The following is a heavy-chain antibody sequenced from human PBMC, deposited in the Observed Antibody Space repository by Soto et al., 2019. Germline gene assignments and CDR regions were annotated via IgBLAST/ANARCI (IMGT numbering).Heavy chain of an antibody. CDR2: ISAYNVNT. CDR3: ARVGGALGDLDY. CDR1: GYTFLTYA. J-gene: IGHJ4*02. D-gene: IGHD3-16*01. V-gene: IGHV1-18*01. Sequence: QIQLVQSGAEVKKPGASVKVSCKASGYTFLTYAVSWVRQAPGRGLEWMGWISAYNVNTNYAQKVQGRVSLTTDTYTSTAYLELRSLTSDDTAIYYCARVGGALGDLDYWGQGTLVTVS.